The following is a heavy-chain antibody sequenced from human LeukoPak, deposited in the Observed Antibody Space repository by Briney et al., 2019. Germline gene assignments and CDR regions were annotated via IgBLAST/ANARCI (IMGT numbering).Heavy chain of an antibody. CDR3: ARDDAGEYYDILTGYYQTYYYYGMDV. CDR1: GFTFSSYS. V-gene: IGHV3-21*01. D-gene: IGHD3-9*01. Sequence: PGGSLRLSCAASGFTFSSYSMNWVRQAPGKGLEWLPSISSSSSYIYYADSVKGRFTISRDSAKNSLYLQMNSLRAEDTAVYYCARDDAGEYYDILTGYYQTYYYYGMDVWGKGTTVTVSS. J-gene: IGHJ6*04. CDR2: ISSSSSYI.